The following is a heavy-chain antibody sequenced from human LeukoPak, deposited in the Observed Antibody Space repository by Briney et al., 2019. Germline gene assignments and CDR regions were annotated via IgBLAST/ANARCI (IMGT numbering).Heavy chain of an antibody. D-gene: IGHD5-18*01. CDR1: GGTFSSYA. Sequence: ASVKVSCKASGGTFSSYAISWVRQAPGQGLEWMGGIIPIFGTANYAQKFQGRVTMTRDTSTSTVYMELSSLRSEDTAVYYCARGGIQLWSQPHWGQGTLVTVSS. CDR3: ARGGIQLWSQPH. CDR2: IIPIFGTA. V-gene: IGHV1-69*05. J-gene: IGHJ4*02.